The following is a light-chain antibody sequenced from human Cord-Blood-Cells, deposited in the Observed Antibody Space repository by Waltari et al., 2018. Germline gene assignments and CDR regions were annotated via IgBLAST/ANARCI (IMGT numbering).Light chain of an antibody. Sequence: EIVLTQSPGTLSLSPGERATLSCRASQSVSSSYLAWYQQKPGQAPRLLIYGASSRATDIPDRFSGSGSGTDFTLTISRLEPEEFAVYYCQQYGSSPPLTFGGGTKVEIK. V-gene: IGKV3-20*01. CDR2: GAS. J-gene: IGKJ4*01. CDR1: QSVSSSY. CDR3: QQYGSSPPLT.